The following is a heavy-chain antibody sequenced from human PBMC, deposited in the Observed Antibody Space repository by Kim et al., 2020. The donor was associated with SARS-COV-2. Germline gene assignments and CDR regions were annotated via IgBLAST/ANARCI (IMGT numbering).Heavy chain of an antibody. CDR2: IWYDGSNK. CDR3: ARDVPDYGDYLGIFDY. CDR1: GFTFSSYG. D-gene: IGHD4-17*01. J-gene: IGHJ4*02. Sequence: GGSLRLSCAASGFTFSSYGMHWVRQAPGKGLEWVAVIWYDGSNKYYADSVKGRFTISRDNSKNTLYLQMNSLRAEDTAVYYCARDVPDYGDYLGIFDYWGQGTLVTVSS. V-gene: IGHV3-33*01.